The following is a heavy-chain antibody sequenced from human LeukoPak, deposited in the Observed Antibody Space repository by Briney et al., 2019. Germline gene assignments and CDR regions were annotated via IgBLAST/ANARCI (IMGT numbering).Heavy chain of an antibody. CDR3: ARDAADFEWLTTDF. CDR2: IKRDGSET. Sequence: PGGSLRLSCAASGFTFSTYWMSWVRQAPGKGLEWVANIKRDGSETYYVDSVKGRFTISRDNAKNSLYLQMNSLRAEDTAVYYCARDAADFEWLTTDFWGQGTLVTVSS. CDR1: GFTFSTYW. D-gene: IGHD3-9*01. V-gene: IGHV3-7*03. J-gene: IGHJ4*02.